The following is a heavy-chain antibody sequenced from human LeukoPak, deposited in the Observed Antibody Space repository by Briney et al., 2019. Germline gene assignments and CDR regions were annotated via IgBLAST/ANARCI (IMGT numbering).Heavy chain of an antibody. CDR3: ARASRYHKNTRFDY. CDR1: GDSVSSNSAA. V-gene: IGHV6-1*01. D-gene: IGHD1-14*01. Sequence: SQTLPLTCAISGDSVSSNSAAWNWIRQSPSRGLEWLGRTYYRSKWYNDYAVSVKGRITINPDTSKNQFSLQLNSVTPEDTAVYYCARASRYHKNTRFDYWGQGTLVTVSS. CDR2: TYYRSKWYN. J-gene: IGHJ4*02.